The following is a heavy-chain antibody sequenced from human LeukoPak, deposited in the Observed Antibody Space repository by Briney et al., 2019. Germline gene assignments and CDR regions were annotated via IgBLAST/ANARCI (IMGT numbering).Heavy chain of an antibody. Sequence: ASVKVSCKASGGTFSSYAISWVRQAPGQGLEWMGWISVYNGNRNFAQKVQGRLTMTTDTSTTTAYMELRSLRSDDTAVYYCARDYGGEYQLLYGFDAFDIWGQGTMVTVSS. J-gene: IGHJ3*02. CDR1: GGTFSSYA. CDR3: ARDYGGEYQLLYGFDAFDI. D-gene: IGHD2-2*02. CDR2: ISVYNGNR. V-gene: IGHV1-18*01.